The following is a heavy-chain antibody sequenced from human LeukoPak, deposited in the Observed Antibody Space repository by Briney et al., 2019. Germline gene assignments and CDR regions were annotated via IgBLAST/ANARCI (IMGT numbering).Heavy chain of an antibody. J-gene: IGHJ5*02. Sequence: SETLSLNCNVYGGSISSSAYYWGWIRQPPGKGLEWIGSIFYSGRSNYNPSLKSRVNISVDTSKNQFSLKVSSVTAADTAVYHCARRLGGNWFDHWGQGTLVTVSS. D-gene: IGHD1-26*01. CDR1: GGSISSSAYY. V-gene: IGHV4-39*01. CDR3: ARRLGGNWFDH. CDR2: IFYSGRS.